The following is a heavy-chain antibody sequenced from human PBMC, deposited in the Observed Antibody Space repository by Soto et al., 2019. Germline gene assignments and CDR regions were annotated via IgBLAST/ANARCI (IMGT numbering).Heavy chain of an antibody. CDR2: INYSGST. J-gene: IGHJ5*02. CDR3: ARGIAVAGTPQLWFDP. Sequence: SETLSLTCAVYGGSFSGYYWSWIRQPPGKGLEWIGEINYSGSTNYNPSLKSRVTISVDTSKNQFSLKLSSVTAADTAVYYCARGIAVAGTPQLWFDPWGQGTLVTVSS. CDR1: GGSFSGYY. D-gene: IGHD6-19*01. V-gene: IGHV4-34*01.